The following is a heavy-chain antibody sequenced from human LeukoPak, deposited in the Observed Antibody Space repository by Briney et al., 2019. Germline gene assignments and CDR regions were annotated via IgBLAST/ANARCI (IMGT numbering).Heavy chain of an antibody. CDR1: GFTCSSYG. V-gene: IGHV3-30*02. Sequence: PGGYLRRSCAAAGFTCSSYGRHWVRQAPGKGLEWVAFIRYDGSNKYYADSVKGRFTISRDNSKNTLYLQMNSLRAEDTAVYYCAKSAPLTIFGVAHPFDPWGQGTLVTVSS. D-gene: IGHD3-3*01. J-gene: IGHJ5*02. CDR2: IRYDGSNK. CDR3: AKSAPLTIFGVAHPFDP.